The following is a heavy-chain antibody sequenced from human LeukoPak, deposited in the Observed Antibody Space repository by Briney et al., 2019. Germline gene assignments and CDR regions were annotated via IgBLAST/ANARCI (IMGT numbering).Heavy chain of an antibody. Sequence: PGGSLRLSCAASGFTFSSYAMSWVRHAPGKGLEWVSAISGSGGSTYYADSVKGRFTISRDNSKNTLYLQMNSLRAEDTAVYYCAKVWIQLWLEDYYYMDVWGKGTTVTVSS. CDR2: ISGSGGST. CDR3: AKVWIQLWLEDYYYMDV. CDR1: GFTFSSYA. J-gene: IGHJ6*03. V-gene: IGHV3-23*01. D-gene: IGHD5-18*01.